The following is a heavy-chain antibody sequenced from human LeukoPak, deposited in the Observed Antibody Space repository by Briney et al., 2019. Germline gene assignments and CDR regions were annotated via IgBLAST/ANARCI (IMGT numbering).Heavy chain of an antibody. J-gene: IGHJ4*02. CDR3: ARLSSSHLPDC. V-gene: IGHV4-39*01. D-gene: IGHD6-13*01. CDR2: MSYSGST. Sequence: SETLSLTCTVSGGSISSSSYYWGWLRQPPGKGLEWIGTMSYSGSTYYNPSLKSRVTISVDTSNDQFSLKLSSVTAADTAVYYCARLSSSHLPDCWGQGILVTVSS. CDR1: GGSISSSSYY.